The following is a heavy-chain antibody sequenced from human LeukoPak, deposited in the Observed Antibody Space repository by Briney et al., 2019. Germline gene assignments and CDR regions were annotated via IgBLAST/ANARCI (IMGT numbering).Heavy chain of an antibody. CDR3: ARVRFLEWLLLDY. Sequence: GESLKISCKYSGYSFSNYWIGWVRQMPGKGLEWMGIISPRDSDTRYSPSFQGQVTISADKSISTAFLQWSSLKASDTAMVYCARVRFLEWLLLDYWGQGTLVTVSS. CDR2: ISPRDSDT. CDR1: GYSFSNYW. J-gene: IGHJ4*02. D-gene: IGHD3-3*01. V-gene: IGHV5-51*01.